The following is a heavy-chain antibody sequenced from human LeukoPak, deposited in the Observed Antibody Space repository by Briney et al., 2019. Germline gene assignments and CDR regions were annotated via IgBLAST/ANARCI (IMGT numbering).Heavy chain of an antibody. CDR3: AKVPSGWYHYYFDY. Sequence: GGSLRLSCAASGFTFSSYAMSWVRQAPGKGLEWVSATSGSGGSTYYADSVKGRFTISRDNSKNTLYLQMNSLRAEDTAVYYCAKVPSGWYHYYFDYWGQGTLVTVSS. V-gene: IGHV3-23*01. CDR2: TSGSGGST. CDR1: GFTFSSYA. J-gene: IGHJ4*02. D-gene: IGHD6-19*01.